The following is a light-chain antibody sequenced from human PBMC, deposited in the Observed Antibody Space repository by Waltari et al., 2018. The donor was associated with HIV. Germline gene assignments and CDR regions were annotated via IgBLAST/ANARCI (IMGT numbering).Light chain of an antibody. V-gene: IGKV3-20*01. CDR3: QQYGSSPPIT. CDR2: GAS. J-gene: IGKJ3*01. Sequence: EIVLTQFPGTLSLSPGERATLSCRASQSLSSSYLAWYQQKPGQAPRLLIHGASSRATGIPDRFSGSGSGTDFTLTISRLEPEDFAVYYCQQYGSSPPITFGPGTKVDIK. CDR1: QSLSSSY.